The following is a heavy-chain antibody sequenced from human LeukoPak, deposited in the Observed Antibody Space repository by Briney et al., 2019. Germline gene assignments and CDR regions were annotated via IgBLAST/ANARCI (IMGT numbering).Heavy chain of an antibody. Sequence: PGGSLRLSCAASGFTFSDYYMSWIRQAPGKGLEWVSYISSSGSTIYYADSVKGRFTISRDNSKNTLYLQMNSLRAEDTAVYYCAKDHGGSSWEFDYWGQGTLVTVSS. D-gene: IGHD6-13*01. V-gene: IGHV3-11*01. CDR3: AKDHGGSSWEFDY. J-gene: IGHJ4*02. CDR1: GFTFSDYY. CDR2: ISSSGSTI.